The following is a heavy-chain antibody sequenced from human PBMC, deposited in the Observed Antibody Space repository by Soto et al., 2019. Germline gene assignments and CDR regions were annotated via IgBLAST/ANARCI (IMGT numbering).Heavy chain of an antibody. Sequence: GGSLILSCAASGFTFSSYAMHWVRQAPGKGLEWVAVISYDGSNKYYADSVKGRFIISRDNSKNTLYLQMNSLRAEDTAVYYCARRMTIAVAAHPAGYYFDYWGQGTLVTVSS. CDR2: ISYDGSNK. J-gene: IGHJ4*02. CDR3: ARRMTIAVAAHPAGYYFDY. V-gene: IGHV3-30-3*01. D-gene: IGHD6-19*01. CDR1: GFTFSSYA.